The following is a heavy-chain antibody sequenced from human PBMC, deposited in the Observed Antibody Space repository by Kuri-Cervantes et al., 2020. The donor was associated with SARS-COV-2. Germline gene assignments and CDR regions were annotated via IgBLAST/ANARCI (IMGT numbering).Heavy chain of an antibody. CDR2: IYTSGST. D-gene: IGHD1-7*01. V-gene: IGHV4-4*07. CDR1: GGSISSYY. Sequence: SETLSLTCTVSGGSISSYYWSWIRQPAGKGLEWIGRIYTSGSTNYNPSLKSRVTISVDTSKNQFSLKLSSVTAADTAVYYCARGELELLYRAFDIWGQGTMVTVSS. J-gene: IGHJ3*02. CDR3: ARGELELLYRAFDI.